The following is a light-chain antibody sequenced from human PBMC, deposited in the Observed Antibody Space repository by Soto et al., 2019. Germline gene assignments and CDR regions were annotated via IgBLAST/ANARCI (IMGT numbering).Light chain of an antibody. Sequence: SVLTQPASVSGSPGQSITISCTGTSSDVGAYNFVSWYQQHPGKAPKLMIYDVTNRPSGVSSRFSGSKSGNTASLAISGLQAEDEADYYCSSYTTSNTLVFGGGTQLTVL. J-gene: IGLJ2*01. V-gene: IGLV2-14*03. CDR3: SSYTTSNTLV. CDR1: SSDVGAYNF. CDR2: DVT.